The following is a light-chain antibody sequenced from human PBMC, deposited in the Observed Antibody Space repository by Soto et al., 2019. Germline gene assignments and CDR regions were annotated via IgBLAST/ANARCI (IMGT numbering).Light chain of an antibody. CDR1: QSVLYSSDNKNY. Sequence: DIVMTQSPDSLAVSLGERATINCKSSQSVLYSSDNKNYLTWYQQKPGQPPKLLIYWASTREYGVPDRFSGSGSGTDFTLTISSLQAEDVAVYYCQQSYTTPYTFGQGTKLEIK. V-gene: IGKV4-1*01. CDR3: QQSYTTPYT. CDR2: WAS. J-gene: IGKJ2*01.